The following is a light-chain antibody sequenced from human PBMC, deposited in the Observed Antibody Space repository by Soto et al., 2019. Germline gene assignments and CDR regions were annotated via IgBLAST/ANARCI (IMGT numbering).Light chain of an antibody. J-gene: IGKJ1*01. Sequence: DVVMTQSPLSLPVTLGQPASISCRSSQSLVYSDGNTYLNWFQQRSGQSPRRLIYKVSIRDSGVPDRFSGSGSGTDFTLKITRVEPEEVGVDYCMQGTHWPTLGQGTKGEI. CDR3: MQGTHWPT. V-gene: IGKV2-30*01. CDR2: KVS. CDR1: QSLVYSDGNTY.